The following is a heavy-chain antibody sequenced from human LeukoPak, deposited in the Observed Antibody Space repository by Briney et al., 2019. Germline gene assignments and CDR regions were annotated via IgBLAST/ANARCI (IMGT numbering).Heavy chain of an antibody. CDR2: INWNGGST. D-gene: IGHD3-9*01. CDR1: GFTLDDYG. J-gene: IGHJ4*02. CDR3: ARGHSEAYYDILTALIFFDY. Sequence: GGSLRLSCAASGFTLDDYGMSWVRQAPGKGLEWVSGINWNGGSTGYADSVKGRFTISRDNAKNSLYLQMNSLRAEDTALYYCARGHSEAYYDILTALIFFDYWGQGTLVTVSS. V-gene: IGHV3-20*04.